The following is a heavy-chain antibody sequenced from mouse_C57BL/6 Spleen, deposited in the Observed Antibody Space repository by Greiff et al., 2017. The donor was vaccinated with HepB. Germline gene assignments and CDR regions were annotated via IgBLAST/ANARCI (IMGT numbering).Heavy chain of an antibody. V-gene: IGHV1-4*01. D-gene: IGHD1-1*01. CDR3: ARDYGSSSAWFAY. CDR1: GYTFTSYT. J-gene: IGHJ3*01. Sequence: QVHVKQSGAELARPGASVKMSCKASGYTFTSYTMHWVKQRPGQGLEWIGYINPSSGYTKYNQKFKDKATLTADKSSSTAYMQLSSLTSEDSAVYYCARDYGSSSAWFAYWGQGTLVTVSA. CDR2: INPSSGYT.